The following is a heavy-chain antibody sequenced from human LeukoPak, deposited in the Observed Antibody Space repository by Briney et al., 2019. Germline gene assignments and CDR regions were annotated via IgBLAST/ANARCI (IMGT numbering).Heavy chain of an antibody. CDR2: ISYDGSNK. V-gene: IGHV3-30-3*01. Sequence: PGRSLRLSCAASGYTFSSYAMHWVRQAPGKGLEWVAVISYDGSNKYYADSVKGRFTISRDNSKNTLYLQMNSLRAGDTAVYYCVKGPIFDYWGQGTLVTVSS. J-gene: IGHJ4*02. CDR1: GYTFSSYA. CDR3: VKGPIFDY.